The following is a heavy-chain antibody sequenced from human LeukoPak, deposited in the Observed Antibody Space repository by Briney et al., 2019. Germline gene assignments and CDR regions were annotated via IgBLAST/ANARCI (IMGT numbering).Heavy chain of an antibody. CDR1: GGSISSYY. CDR2: IYYSGST. Sequence: SETLSLTCTVSGGSISSYYWSWIRQPPGKGLEWIGYIYYSGSTNYNPSLKSRVTISVDTSKNQFSLKLSSVTAADTAVYYCARTPVRYSSGWYGGNYYFDYWGQGTLVTVSS. D-gene: IGHD6-19*01. J-gene: IGHJ4*02. CDR3: ARTPVRYSSGWYGGNYYFDY. V-gene: IGHV4-59*08.